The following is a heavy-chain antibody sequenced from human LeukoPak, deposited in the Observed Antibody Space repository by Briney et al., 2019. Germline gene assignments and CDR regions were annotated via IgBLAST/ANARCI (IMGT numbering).Heavy chain of an antibody. CDR2: ISSSGSTI. CDR1: GFTFSSYE. J-gene: IGHJ6*03. CDR3: AKEDYYDSSGLVYYYYYMDV. D-gene: IGHD3-22*01. Sequence: PGGSLRLSCAASGFTFSSYEMNWVRQAPGKGLEWVSYISSSGSTIYYADSVKGRFTISRDNAKNSLYLQMNSLRAEDTAVYYCAKEDYYDSSGLVYYYYYMDVWGKGTTVTISS. V-gene: IGHV3-48*03.